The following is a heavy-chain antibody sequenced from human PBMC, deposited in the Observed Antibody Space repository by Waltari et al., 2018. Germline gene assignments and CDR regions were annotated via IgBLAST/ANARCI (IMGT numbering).Heavy chain of an antibody. V-gene: IGHV3-21*01. Sequence: EVQLVESGGGLVTPGGSLRLSCAPPGFTFSSYSMNWVRQAPGKGLEGVSSISSSSSYIYYADSVKGRFTISRDNAKNSLYLQMNSLRAEDTAVYYCAGMTTVTKFDYWGQGTLVTVST. CDR1: GFTFSSYS. D-gene: IGHD4-17*01. CDR2: ISSSSSYI. J-gene: IGHJ4*02. CDR3: AGMTTVTKFDY.